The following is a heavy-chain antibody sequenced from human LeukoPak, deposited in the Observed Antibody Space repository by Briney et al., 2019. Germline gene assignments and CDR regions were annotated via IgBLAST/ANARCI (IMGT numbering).Heavy chain of an antibody. J-gene: IGHJ5*02. D-gene: IGHD3-9*01. CDR2: IYTSGST. CDR1: GGSISSGSYY. Sequence: SETLSLTCTVSGGSISSGSYYWSWVRQPAGKGLEWIGRIYTSGSTNYNPSLKSRVTISVDTSKDQFSLKLSSVTAADTAVYYCARSSRYFDCLSPRGWFDPWGQGTLVTVSS. CDR3: ARSSRYFDCLSPRGWFDP. V-gene: IGHV4-61*02.